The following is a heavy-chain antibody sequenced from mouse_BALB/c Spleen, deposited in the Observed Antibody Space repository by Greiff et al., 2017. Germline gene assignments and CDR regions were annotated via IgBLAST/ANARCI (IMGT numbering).Heavy chain of an antibody. CDR2: ISYSGST. CDR3: ARGIYYDYSCSMDY. CDR1: GDSITSGY. D-gene: IGHD2-4*01. J-gene: IGHJ4*01. V-gene: IGHV3-8*02. Sequence: EVMLVESGPSLVKPSQTLSLTCSVTGDSITSGYWNWIRKFPGNKLEYMGYISYSGSTYYNPSLKSRISITRDTSKNQFFLQLNSVTTEDTATYYCARGIYYDYSCSMDYWGQGTSVTVSS.